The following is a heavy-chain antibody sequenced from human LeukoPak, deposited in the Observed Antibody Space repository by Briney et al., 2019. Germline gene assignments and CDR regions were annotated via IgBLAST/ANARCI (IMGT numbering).Heavy chain of an antibody. J-gene: IGHJ5*02. CDR3: ARLRRTGTPDP. CDR1: GGSFSGYY. Sequence: PSETLSLTCAVYGGSFSGYYWSWIRQPPGKGLEWIGEINHSGSTNYNPSLKSRVTISVDTSKNQFSLKLSSVTAADTAVYYCARLRRTGTPDPWGQGTLVTVSS. D-gene: IGHD2-15*01. CDR2: INHSGST. V-gene: IGHV4-34*01.